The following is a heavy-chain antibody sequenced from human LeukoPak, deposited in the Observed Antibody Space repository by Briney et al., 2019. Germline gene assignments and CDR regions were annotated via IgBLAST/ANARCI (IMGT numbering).Heavy chain of an antibody. CDR1: GGTFSSYA. CDR3: ARASGDYDFWSGRPDYYYYYYMDV. CDR2: IIPIFGTA. D-gene: IGHD3-3*01. Sequence: ASVKVSCKASGGTFSSYAISWVRQAPGQGLEWMGGIIPIFGTANYAQKFQGRVTITADKSTSTAYMELSSLRSEDTAVYYCARASGDYDFWSGRPDYYYYYYMDVWGKGTTVTVSS. J-gene: IGHJ6*03. V-gene: IGHV1-69*06.